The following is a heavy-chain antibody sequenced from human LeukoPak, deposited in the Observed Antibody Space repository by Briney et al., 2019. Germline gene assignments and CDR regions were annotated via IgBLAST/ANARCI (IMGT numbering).Heavy chain of an antibody. V-gene: IGHV3-23*01. CDR2: ISDGGDAT. Sequence: GGSLGLSCAASGFTFSSYAMNWVRQAPGKGLEWVSDISDGGDATSYADAVRGRFTISRDNSKNTLHLQMNTLRAEDTAVYYCARQVVADFGYWGQGTLVTVSS. D-gene: IGHD2-15*01. J-gene: IGHJ4*02. CDR3: ARQVVADFGY. CDR1: GFTFSSYA.